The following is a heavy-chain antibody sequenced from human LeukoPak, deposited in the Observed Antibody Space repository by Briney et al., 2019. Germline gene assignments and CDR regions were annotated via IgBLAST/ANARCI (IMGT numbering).Heavy chain of an antibody. CDR1: GYTFTSYG. CDR3: ARVAAIVVVPAANSYGMDV. V-gene: IGHV1-18*01. D-gene: IGHD2-2*01. CDR2: ISAYNGNT. Sequence: ASVKVSCTASGYTFTSYGISWVRQAPGQGLEWMGWISAYNGNTNYAQKLQGRVTMTTDTSTSTAYMELRSLRSDDTAVYYCARVAAIVVVPAANSYGMDVWGQGTTVTVSS. J-gene: IGHJ6*02.